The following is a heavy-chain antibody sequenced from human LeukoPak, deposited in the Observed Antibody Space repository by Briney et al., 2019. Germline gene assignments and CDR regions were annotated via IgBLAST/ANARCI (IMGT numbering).Heavy chain of an antibody. V-gene: IGHV1-46*01. CDR3: ARDRDYYDSSGYYY. CDR2: INPSGGST. D-gene: IGHD3-22*01. CDR1: GGTFSSYA. J-gene: IGHJ4*02. Sequence: ASVKVSCKASGGTFSSYAISWVRQAPGQGLEWMGIINPSGGSTSYAQKFQGRVTMTRDMSTSTVYMELSSLRSEDTAVYYCARDRDYYDSSGYYYWGQGTLVTVSS.